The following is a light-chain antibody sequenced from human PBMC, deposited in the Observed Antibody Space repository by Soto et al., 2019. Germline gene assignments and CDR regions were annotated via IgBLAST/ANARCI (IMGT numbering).Light chain of an antibody. J-gene: IGKJ1*01. CDR2: GAS. Sequence: DIPMTQSPSSLSASVGDTVTITCRASQNIDMYLNGYQQKPGKAPRVLISGASNLQSGVPSRFSGSGSGTDFTLTSSSLQSEDFASYFYQLTSNSPPWTFGQGTKVEVK. CDR1: QNIDMY. CDR3: QLTSNSPPWT. V-gene: IGKV1-39*01.